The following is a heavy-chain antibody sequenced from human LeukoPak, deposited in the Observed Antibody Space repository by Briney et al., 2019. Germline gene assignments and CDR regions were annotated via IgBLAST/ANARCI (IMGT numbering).Heavy chain of an antibody. CDR2: INPNSGDT. CDR3: ARDYCSSTSCLFGY. J-gene: IGHJ4*02. CDR1: GYTFTCYH. D-gene: IGHD2-2*01. V-gene: IGHV1-2*06. Sequence: ASVKVSCKASGYTFTCYHMHWVRQAPGQGLEWMGRINPNSGDTNYAQKFQGRVTMTRDTSISTAYMELSRLRSDDTAVYYCARDYCSSTSCLFGYWGQGTLVTVSS.